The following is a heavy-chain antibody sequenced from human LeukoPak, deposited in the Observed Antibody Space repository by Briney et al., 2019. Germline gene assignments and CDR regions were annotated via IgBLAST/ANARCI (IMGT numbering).Heavy chain of an antibody. CDR3: ARSAAVTGQFDF. CDR1: GASNSSSNW. D-gene: IGHD6-19*01. J-gene: IGHJ4*02. V-gene: IGHV4-4*02. Sequence: SETLSLTCTVSGASNSSSNWWTWVRQPPGEALEWIGEIYHAGSTKYNPSLRSRLTISVDKSKNSFSLSLTSVTAADTAFYYCARSAAVTGQFDFWGPGTLVTVSS. CDR2: IYHAGST.